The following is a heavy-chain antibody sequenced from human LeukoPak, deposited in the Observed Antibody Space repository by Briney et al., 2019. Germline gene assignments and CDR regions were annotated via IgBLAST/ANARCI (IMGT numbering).Heavy chain of an antibody. V-gene: IGHV3-23*01. D-gene: IGHD5-18*01. Sequence: GRSLRLSCAASGFTFSSYAMSWVRQAPGKGLEWVSAISGSGGSTYYADSVKGRFTISRDNSKNTLYLQMNSLRAEDTDVYYCAKVDTAMGGYFDYWGQGTLVTVSS. CDR1: GFTFSSYA. CDR3: AKVDTAMGGYFDY. CDR2: ISGSGGST. J-gene: IGHJ4*02.